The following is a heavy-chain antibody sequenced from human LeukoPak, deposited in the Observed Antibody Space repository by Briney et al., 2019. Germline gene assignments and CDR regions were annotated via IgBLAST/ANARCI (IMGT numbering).Heavy chain of an antibody. CDR3: ARGSGSSWSHVFFDY. J-gene: IGHJ4*02. Sequence: PSETLSLTCAVYGGSFSGYYWSWTRQPPGKGPEWIGEINHSGGTNYNPSLKSRVTISVDTSKNQFSLKLRSVTAADTAVYYCARGSGSSWSHVFFDYWGQGTLVTVSS. D-gene: IGHD6-13*01. V-gene: IGHV4-34*01. CDR1: GGSFSGYY. CDR2: INHSGGT.